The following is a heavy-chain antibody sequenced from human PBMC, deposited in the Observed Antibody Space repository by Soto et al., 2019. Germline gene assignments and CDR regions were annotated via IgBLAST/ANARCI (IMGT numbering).Heavy chain of an antibody. J-gene: IGHJ5*02. CDR3: ARKVTYYDFWSGPGGDWFDP. D-gene: IGHD3-3*01. CDR1: GYTFTSYG. CDR2: ISAYNGNT. V-gene: IGHV1-18*04. Sequence: ASVKVSCKASGYTFTSYGISWVRQAPGQGLEWMGWISAYNGNTNYAQKLQGRVTMTTDTSTSTAYMELRSLRSDDTAVCYCARKVTYYDFWSGPGGDWFDPWGQGTLVTVSS.